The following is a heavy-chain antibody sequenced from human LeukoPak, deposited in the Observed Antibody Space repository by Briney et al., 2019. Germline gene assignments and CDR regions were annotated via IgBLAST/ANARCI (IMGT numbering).Heavy chain of an antibody. CDR1: GYTFTSYD. D-gene: IGHD6-13*01. V-gene: IGHV1-8*03. Sequence: ASVKVSCKASGYTFTSYDINWVRQATGQGLEWMGWMNPNSGNTGYAQKFQGRVTITRNTSISTAYMELSSLRSEDTAVYYCARSGRSRGYSSSWYLFDYYYYYYMDVWGKGTTVTVSS. CDR3: ARSGRSRGYSSSWYLFDYYYYYYMDV. J-gene: IGHJ6*03. CDR2: MNPNSGNT.